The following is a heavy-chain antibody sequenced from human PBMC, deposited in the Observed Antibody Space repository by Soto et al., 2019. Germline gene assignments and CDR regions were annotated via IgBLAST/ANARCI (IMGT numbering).Heavy chain of an antibody. CDR1: GYTFTSYG. Sequence: ASVKVSCKASGYTFTSYGIIWVLQAPGQGLEWMGWISAYNGNTNYAQKLQGRVTMTTDTSTSTAYMELRSLRSDGTAVYYWATDHAGTTRYYYGMDVWDQGTTVTVSS. CDR3: ATDHAGTTRYYYGMDV. V-gene: IGHV1-18*04. J-gene: IGHJ6*02. CDR2: ISAYNGNT. D-gene: IGHD1-1*01.